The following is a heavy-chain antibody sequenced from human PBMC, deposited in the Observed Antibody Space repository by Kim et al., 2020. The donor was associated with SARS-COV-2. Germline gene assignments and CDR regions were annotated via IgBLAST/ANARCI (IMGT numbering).Heavy chain of an antibody. J-gene: IGHJ5*02. Sequence: SETLSLTCAVYGGSFSGYYWSWIRQPPGKGLEWIGEINHSGSTNYNPSLKSRVTISVDTSKNQFSLKLSSVTAADTAVYYCARGFKVVWFRDLADWFDPWGQGTLVTVSS. V-gene: IGHV4-34*01. D-gene: IGHD3-10*01. CDR3: ARGFKVVWFRDLADWFDP. CDR1: GGSFSGYY. CDR2: INHSGST.